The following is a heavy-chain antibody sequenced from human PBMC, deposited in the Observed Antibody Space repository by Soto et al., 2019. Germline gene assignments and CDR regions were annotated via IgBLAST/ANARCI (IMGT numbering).Heavy chain of an antibody. CDR1: GYTFTSYC. Sequence: GSVKVSCKAYGYTFTSYCISWVRQSPVQGIEWMGWISAYNGNTNYAQKLQGRVTMTTDTSTSTAYMELRSLRSDDTAVYYCGREEGYYDFWSGYYAPYYYYGMDVWGQATTVTVSS. CDR2: ISAYNGNT. CDR3: GREEGYYDFWSGYYAPYYYYGMDV. V-gene: IGHV1-18*04. D-gene: IGHD3-3*01. J-gene: IGHJ6*02.